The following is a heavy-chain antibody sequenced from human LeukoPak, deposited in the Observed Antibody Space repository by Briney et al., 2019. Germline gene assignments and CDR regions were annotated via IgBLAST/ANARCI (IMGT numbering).Heavy chain of an antibody. CDR2: ISSSSSTI. CDR1: GFTFSSYS. Sequence: GGSLRLSCAASGFTFSSYSMNWVRQAPGKGLEWVSYISSSSSTIYYADSVKGRFTISRDNSKNTLYLQMNSLRAEDTAVYYCARPKSRWYLYYDSSGYYPGYFQHWGQGTLVTVSS. V-gene: IGHV3-48*01. J-gene: IGHJ1*01. D-gene: IGHD3-22*01. CDR3: ARPKSRWYLYYDSSGYYPGYFQH.